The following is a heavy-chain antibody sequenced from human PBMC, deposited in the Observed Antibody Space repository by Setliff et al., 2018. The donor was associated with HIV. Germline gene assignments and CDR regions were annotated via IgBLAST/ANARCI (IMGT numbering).Heavy chain of an antibody. J-gene: IGHJ6*03. CDR3: ARTMMNPLSWYSYYYYMDV. CDR1: GGSLADYY. D-gene: IGHD6-13*01. CDR2: INLRGNS. Sequence: SETLSLTCDVYGGSLADYYWTWIRQSPEKGLEWIGEINLRGNSNYLASLKSRVSMSMDVSKNQFSLKLSSVTAADTAVYYCARTMMNPLSWYSYYYYMDVWGKGTTVTVSS. V-gene: IGHV4-34*01.